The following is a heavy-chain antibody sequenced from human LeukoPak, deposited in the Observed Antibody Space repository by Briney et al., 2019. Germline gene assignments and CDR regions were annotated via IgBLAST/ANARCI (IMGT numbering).Heavy chain of an antibody. Sequence: PSETLSLTCTVSGGSISSYYWSWLRQPPGKGLEWIGYIYYSGSTNYNPSLKSRVTISVDTSKNQFSLKLSSVSAADTAVYYCARVGGGNYYYYGMDVWGQGTTVTVSS. J-gene: IGHJ6*02. CDR1: GGSISSYY. V-gene: IGHV4-59*01. CDR3: ARVGGGNYYYYGMDV. D-gene: IGHD2-15*01. CDR2: IYYSGST.